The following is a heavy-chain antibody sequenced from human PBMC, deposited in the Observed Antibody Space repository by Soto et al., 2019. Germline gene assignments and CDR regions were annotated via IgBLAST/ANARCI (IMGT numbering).Heavy chain of an antibody. V-gene: IGHV4-61*01. D-gene: IGHD2-15*01. CDR1: GGSVSSGSYY. CDR2: IYYSGST. CDR3: ARTYCSGGSCYDPEYFQQ. Sequence: SETLSLTCTVSGGSVSSGSYYWSWIRQPPGKGLEWIGYIYYSGSTNYNPSLKSRVTISVDTSKNQFSLKLSSVTAADTAVYYCARTYCSGGSCYDPEYFQQWGQGTLVTVSS. J-gene: IGHJ1*01.